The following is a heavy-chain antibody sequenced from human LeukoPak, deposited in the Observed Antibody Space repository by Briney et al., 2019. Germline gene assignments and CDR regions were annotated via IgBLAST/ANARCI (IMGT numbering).Heavy chain of an antibody. J-gene: IGHJ6*03. CDR3: ARVDVLRYFDWLLPNYYYYYMDV. Sequence: GGSLRLSCAASGFTFSSYWMSWVRQAPGKGLEWVANIKQDGSEKYYVDSVKGRFTISRDNAKNSLYLQMNSLRAEDTAVYYCARVDVLRYFDWLLPNYYYYYMDVWGKGTTVTVSS. V-gene: IGHV3-7*01. CDR1: GFTFSSYW. D-gene: IGHD3-9*01. CDR2: IKQDGSEK.